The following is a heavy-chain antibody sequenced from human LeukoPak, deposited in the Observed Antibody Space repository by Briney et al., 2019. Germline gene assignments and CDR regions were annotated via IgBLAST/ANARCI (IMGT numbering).Heavy chain of an antibody. CDR1: GYTLTELS. V-gene: IGHV1-69*13. J-gene: IGHJ4*02. CDR2: IIPIFGTA. Sequence: SVKVSCKVSGYTLTELSMHWARQAPGQGLEWMGGIIPIFGTANYAQKFQGRVTITADESTSTAYMELSSLRSEDTAVYYCARDRYGGSTVSLYDYWGQGTLVTVSS. D-gene: IGHD3-10*01. CDR3: ARDRYGGSTVSLYDY.